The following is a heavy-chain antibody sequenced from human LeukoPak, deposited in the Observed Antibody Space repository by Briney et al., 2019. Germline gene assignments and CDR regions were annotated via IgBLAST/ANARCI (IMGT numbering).Heavy chain of an antibody. V-gene: IGHV1-8*01. CDR1: GYTFNSYD. CDR3: ARGSIVGATRSFDY. D-gene: IGHD1-26*01. J-gene: IGHJ4*02. CDR2: MNPNSGKT. Sequence: ASVKVSCKASGYTFNSYDINWVRQATGQGLEWMGWMNPNSGKTVYVQKFQGRVTMTRNTSKSTAYMELSSLRSEDTAVYYCARGSIVGATRSFDYWGQGTLVTVSS.